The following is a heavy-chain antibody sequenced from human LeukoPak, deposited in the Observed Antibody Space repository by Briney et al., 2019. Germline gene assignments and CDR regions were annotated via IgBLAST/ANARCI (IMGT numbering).Heavy chain of an antibody. CDR3: ARYSWPTANFDY. D-gene: IGHD5-18*01. CDR1: GGSFSGYY. CDR2: INHSGST. Sequence: SETLSLTCAVYGGSFSGYYWGWIRQPPGKGLEWIGEINHSGSTNYNPSLKSRVTISVDTSKNQFSLKLNSVTAADTAVYYCARYSWPTANFDYWGQGTLVTVSS. V-gene: IGHV4-34*01. J-gene: IGHJ4*02.